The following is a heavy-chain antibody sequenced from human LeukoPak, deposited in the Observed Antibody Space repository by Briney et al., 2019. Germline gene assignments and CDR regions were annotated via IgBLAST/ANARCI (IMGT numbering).Heavy chain of an antibody. CDR1: GFTFSSYW. Sequence: GGSLRLSCAASGFTFSSYWMSWVRQAPGKGLECVAHIKQDGSDKYYVDSVKGRFTISRDNSKNTLYLQMNSLRAEDTAVYYCAKDGYYDSSAYYYVRYFDLWGRGTLVTVSS. CDR3: AKDGYYDSSAYYYVRYFDL. J-gene: IGHJ2*01. CDR2: IKQDGSDK. D-gene: IGHD3-22*01. V-gene: IGHV3-7*03.